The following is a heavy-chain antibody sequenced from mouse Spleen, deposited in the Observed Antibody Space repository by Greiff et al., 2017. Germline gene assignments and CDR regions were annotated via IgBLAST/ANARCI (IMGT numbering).Heavy chain of an antibody. CDR1: GFTFSDYG. V-gene: IGHV5-17*01. CDR2: ISSGSSTI. D-gene: IGHD4-1*01. Sequence: EVQLVESGGGLVKPGGSLKLSCAASGFTFSDYGMHWVGQAPEKGLEWVAYISSGSSTIYYADTVKGRFTISRDNAKNTLFLQMTSLRSEDTAMYYCARNWDDGYFDVWGAGTTVTVSS. CDR3: ARNWDDGYFDV. J-gene: IGHJ1*01.